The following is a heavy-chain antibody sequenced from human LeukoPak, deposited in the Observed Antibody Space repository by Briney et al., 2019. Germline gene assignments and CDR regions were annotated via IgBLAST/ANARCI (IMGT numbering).Heavy chain of an antibody. D-gene: IGHD3-3*01. CDR1: GYTFTYRY. J-gene: IGHJ3*02. CDR2: ITPFNGNT. V-gene: IGHV1-45*02. Sequence: GASVKVSCKASGYTFTYRYLHWVRQAPGQALEWMGWITPFNGNTNYAQKFQDRVTITRDRSMSAAYMELSSLRSEDTAMYYCASHGKYDFWSGYYNDAFDIWGQGTMVTVSS. CDR3: ASHGKYDFWSGYYNDAFDI.